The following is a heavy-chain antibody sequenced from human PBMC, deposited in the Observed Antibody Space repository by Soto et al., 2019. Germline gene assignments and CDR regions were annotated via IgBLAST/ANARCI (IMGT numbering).Heavy chain of an antibody. D-gene: IGHD3-22*01. CDR2: ISAYNGNT. V-gene: IGHV1-18*04. CDR1: GYTFTSYG. J-gene: IGHJ2*01. Sequence: QVQLVQSGAEVKKPGASVKVSCKASGYTFTSYGISWVRQAPGQGLEWVGWISAYNGNTNYAQKVQGRVTMTTDTYTSTAYMEVRSLRSDDTAVYYCARQNYDSSGYYYGWYFDLWGRGTLVTVSS. CDR3: ARQNYDSSGYYYGWYFDL.